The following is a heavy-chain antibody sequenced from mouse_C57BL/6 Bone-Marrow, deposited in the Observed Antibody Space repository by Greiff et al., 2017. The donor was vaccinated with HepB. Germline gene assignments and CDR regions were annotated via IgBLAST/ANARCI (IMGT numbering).Heavy chain of an antibody. CDR3: AREEATTVVATGYFDY. J-gene: IGHJ2*01. V-gene: IGHV1-69*01. D-gene: IGHD1-1*01. CDR1: GYTFTSYW. CDR2: IDPSDSYT. Sequence: VQLQQPGAELVMPGASVKLSCKASGYTFTSYWMHWVKQRPGQGLEWIGEIDPSDSYTNYNQKFKGKSTLTVDKSSSTAYMQLSSLTSEDSAVYYCAREEATTVVATGYFDYWGQGTTLTVSS.